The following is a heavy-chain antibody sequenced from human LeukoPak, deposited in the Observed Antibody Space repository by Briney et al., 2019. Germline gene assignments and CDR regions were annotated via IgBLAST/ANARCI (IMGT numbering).Heavy chain of an antibody. Sequence: PGGSLRLSCAASGFTFSSYSMNWVRQAPGKGLEWVSYISSSSSTIYYADSVKGRFTISRDNAKNTLYLQMNSLRAEDTAVYYCARGGIGLSSKTNRFDPWGQGTLVAVSS. CDR1: GFTFSSYS. CDR2: ISSSSSTI. V-gene: IGHV3-48*04. CDR3: ARGGIGLSSKTNRFDP. J-gene: IGHJ5*02. D-gene: IGHD6-13*01.